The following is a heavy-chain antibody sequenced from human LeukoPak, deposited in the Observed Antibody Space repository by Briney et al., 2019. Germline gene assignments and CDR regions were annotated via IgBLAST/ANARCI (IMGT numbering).Heavy chain of an antibody. V-gene: IGHV4-59*01. D-gene: IGHD3-22*01. CDR2: SYYSRST. CDR1: GGSISSYY. CDR3: ARALYYYDSSGHPWFDP. Sequence: SETLSLTCTVSGGSISSYYWSWIWHPPAKGLEWIGYSYYSRSTTYNPSLKSRVTISVDTSKNQFSLKLSSVTAADTAVYYCARALYYYDSSGHPWFDPWGQGTLVTVSS. J-gene: IGHJ5*02.